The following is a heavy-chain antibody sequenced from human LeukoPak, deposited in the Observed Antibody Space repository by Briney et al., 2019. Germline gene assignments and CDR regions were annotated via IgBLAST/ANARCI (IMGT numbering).Heavy chain of an antibody. V-gene: IGHV3-30-3*01. CDR3: ARERQDTIVHTGAFDI. D-gene: IGHD3-10*01. Sequence: GRSLRLSCAASGFTFSPYIMHWVRQAPGKGLEWVAVIASDGSQIFYVESVKGRFTISRDNSKNTLYLQMHSLRAEDTAVYFCARERQDTIVHTGAFDIWGQGTMVTVSS. CDR1: GFTFSPYI. CDR2: IASDGSQI. J-gene: IGHJ3*02.